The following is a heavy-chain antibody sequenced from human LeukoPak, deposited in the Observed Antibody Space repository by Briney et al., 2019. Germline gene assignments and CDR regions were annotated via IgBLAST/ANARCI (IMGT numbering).Heavy chain of an antibody. CDR3: ARGPDREKYYFDY. Sequence: GGSLRLSCAASGFTFSDYFMSWIRQAPGKGLQWGSYISSSGSTIYYADSVKGRFTISRDNAKNSLYLQMNSLRAEDTAVYYCARGPDREKYYFDYWGQGTLVTVSS. J-gene: IGHJ4*02. CDR2: ISSSGSTI. CDR1: GFTFSDYF. V-gene: IGHV3-11*04. D-gene: IGHD5-24*01.